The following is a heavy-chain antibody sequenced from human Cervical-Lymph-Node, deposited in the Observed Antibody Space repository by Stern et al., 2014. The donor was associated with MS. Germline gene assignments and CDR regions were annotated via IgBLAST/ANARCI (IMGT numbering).Heavy chain of an antibody. D-gene: IGHD5-18*01. Sequence: VQLVQSGAEVKKPGSSVKVSCKASGGTFSSYGIHWVRQAPGQGLEWMGVIIPTFGTANYAHRCQGRGTMTADASTSTAYMELSSLRSEDMAVYYCARVGGYGYLPYWGQGTLVTVSS. CDR3: ARVGGYGYLPY. CDR1: GGTFSSYG. CDR2: IIPTFGTA. V-gene: IGHV1-69*01. J-gene: IGHJ4*02.